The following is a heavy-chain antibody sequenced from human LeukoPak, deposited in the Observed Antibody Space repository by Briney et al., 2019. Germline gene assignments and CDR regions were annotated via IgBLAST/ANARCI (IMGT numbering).Heavy chain of an antibody. CDR1: GFTVSSNY. D-gene: IGHD6-13*01. Sequence: GGSLRLSCAASGFTVSSNYMSWVRQAPGKGLEWVSVIYSGGSTYYADSVKGRFTISRDNSKNTLYLQMNSLRAEDTAVYYCARASGSSWSYYYYYGMDVWGKGTTVTVSS. CDR3: ARASGSSWSYYYYYGMDV. CDR2: IYSGGST. V-gene: IGHV3-53*01. J-gene: IGHJ6*04.